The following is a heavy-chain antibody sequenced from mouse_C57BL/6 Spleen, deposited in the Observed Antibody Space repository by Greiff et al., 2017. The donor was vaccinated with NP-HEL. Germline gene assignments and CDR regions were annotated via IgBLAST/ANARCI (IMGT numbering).Heavy chain of an antibody. D-gene: IGHD2-2*01. CDR2: INYDGSST. CDR3: ARDGGYGRVYAMDY. CDR1: GFTFSDYY. J-gene: IGHJ4*01. Sequence: EVQLVESEGGLVQPGSSMKLSCTASGFTFSDYYMAWVRQVPEKGLEWVANINYDGSSTYYLDSLKSRFIISRDNAKNILYLQMSSLKSEDTATYYCARDGGYGRVYAMDYWGQGTSVTVSS. V-gene: IGHV5-16*01.